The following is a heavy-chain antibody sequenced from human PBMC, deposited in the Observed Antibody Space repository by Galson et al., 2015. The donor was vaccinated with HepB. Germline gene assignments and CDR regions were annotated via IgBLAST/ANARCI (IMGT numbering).Heavy chain of an antibody. D-gene: IGHD3-16*01. J-gene: IGHJ3*02. CDR2: ISYDGSNK. CDR1: GFTFSSYA. CDR3: ARAPLITSRGAFDI. V-gene: IGHV3-30*04. Sequence: SLRLSCAASGFTFSSYAMHWVRQAPGKGLEWVAVISYDGSNKYYADSVKGRFTISRDNSKNTLYLQMNSLRAEDTAVYYCARAPLITSRGAFDIWGQGTMVTVSS.